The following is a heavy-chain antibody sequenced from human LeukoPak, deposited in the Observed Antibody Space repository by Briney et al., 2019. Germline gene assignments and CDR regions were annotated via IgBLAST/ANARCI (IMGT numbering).Heavy chain of an antibody. D-gene: IGHD6-19*01. CDR3: ARRRGYNPVNLIAVAAPDAFDI. V-gene: IGHV4-39*07. Sequence: PSETLSLTCTVSGGSISSSSYYWGWIRQPPRKGLEWIGEINHSGSTNYNPSLKSRVTISVDTSKNQFSLKLSSVTAADTAVYYCARRRGYNPVNLIAVAAPDAFDIWGQGTMVTVSS. J-gene: IGHJ3*02. CDR1: GGSISSSSYY. CDR2: INHSGST.